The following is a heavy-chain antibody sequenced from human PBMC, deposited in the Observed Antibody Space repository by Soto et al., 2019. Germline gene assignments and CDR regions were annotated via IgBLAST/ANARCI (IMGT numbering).Heavy chain of an antibody. CDR3: ARRSTVTTCFDY. Sequence: SETLSLTCTVSGGSISSSSYYWGWIRQPPGKGLEWIGSIYYSGSTYYNPSLKSRVTISVDTSKNQFSLKLSSVTAADTAVYYCARRSTVTTCFDYWGQGTLVTVSS. J-gene: IGHJ4*02. V-gene: IGHV4-39*01. CDR2: IYYSGST. CDR1: GGSISSSSYY. D-gene: IGHD4-17*01.